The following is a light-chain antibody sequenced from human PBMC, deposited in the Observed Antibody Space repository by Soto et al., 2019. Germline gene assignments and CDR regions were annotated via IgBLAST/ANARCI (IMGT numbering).Light chain of an antibody. CDR1: QSVSNNY. CDR3: QQRNNWPPIT. J-gene: IGKJ5*01. V-gene: IGKV3D-20*02. CDR2: GAF. Sequence: EIVLTQSPGTLSLSPGERATLSCRASQSVSNNYLAWYQQKPGQAPRLLIYGAFSRATGIPDRFSGSGSGTDFTLTIDNLEPEDFAIYYCQQRNNWPPITFGQGTRLEIK.